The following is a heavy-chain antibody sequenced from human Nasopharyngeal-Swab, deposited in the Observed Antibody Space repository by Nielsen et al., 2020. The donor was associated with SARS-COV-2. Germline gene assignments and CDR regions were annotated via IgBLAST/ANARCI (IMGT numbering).Heavy chain of an antibody. J-gene: IGHJ6*03. CDR2: IYYSGST. Sequence: GSLRLSCTVSGGSISSYHWSWIRQPPGKGLEWIGYIYYSGSTNYSPSLKSRVTISVDTSRNQFSLKLNSVTAADTAVYYCARTAGYYYMDVWGKGTTVTVSS. CDR1: GGSISSYH. CDR3: ARTAGYYYMDV. V-gene: IGHV4-59*01. D-gene: IGHD6-13*01.